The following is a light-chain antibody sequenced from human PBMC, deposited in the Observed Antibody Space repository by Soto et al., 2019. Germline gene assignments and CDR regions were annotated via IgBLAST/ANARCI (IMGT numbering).Light chain of an antibody. Sequence: EIVMTQSPATLSVSPGARAPLSCRASQSVSSNLAWYQQKPGQAPRLLIYGASTRATGIPARFSGSGSGTEFTLTISSLQSEDFAVYCCQQYNNWPRTFGQGTKVDI. CDR2: GAS. J-gene: IGKJ1*01. CDR3: QQYNNWPRT. CDR1: QSVSSN. V-gene: IGKV3-15*01.